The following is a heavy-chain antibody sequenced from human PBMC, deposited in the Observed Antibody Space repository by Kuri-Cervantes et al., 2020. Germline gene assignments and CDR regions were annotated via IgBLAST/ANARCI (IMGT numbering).Heavy chain of an antibody. CDR3: AREAFHSSSWHKSDDAFDI. Sequence: SVKVSCKASGYTFTSYGISWVRQAPGQGLEWMGGIIPIFGTANYAQKFQGRVTITADESTSTAYMELSSLRSEDTAVYYCAREAFHSSSWHKSDDAFDIWGQGTMVTVSS. CDR1: GYTFTSYG. V-gene: IGHV1-69*13. D-gene: IGHD6-13*01. CDR2: IIPIFGTA. J-gene: IGHJ3*02.